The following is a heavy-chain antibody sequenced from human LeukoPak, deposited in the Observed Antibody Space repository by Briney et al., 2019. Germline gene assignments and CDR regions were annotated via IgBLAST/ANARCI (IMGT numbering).Heavy chain of an antibody. D-gene: IGHD3-22*01. V-gene: IGHV4-39*02. CDR1: GGSISSSSYY. J-gene: IGHJ5*02. CDR3: AREAVVVVIDNWFDP. Sequence: PSETLSLTCTVSGGSISSSSYYWGWIRQPPGKGLEWIGSIYYSGSTYYNPSLKSRVTISVDTSKNQFSLKLSSVTAADTAVYYCAREAVVVVIDNWFDPWGQGTLVTVSS. CDR2: IYYSGST.